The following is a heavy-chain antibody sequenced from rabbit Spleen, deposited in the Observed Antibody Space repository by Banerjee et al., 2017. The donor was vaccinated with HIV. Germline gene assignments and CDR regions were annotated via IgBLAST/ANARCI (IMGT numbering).Heavy chain of an antibody. CDR2: AYAGSSGST. D-gene: IGHD2-1*01. J-gene: IGHJ4*01. V-gene: IGHV1S40*01. CDR3: GRDYNGHGDGGL. Sequence: QSLEESGGGLVKPGASLTLTCKASGFSFNSGYDMCWVRQAPGKGLEWVACAYAGSSGSTYYATWAKGRFTISKTSSTTVTLQMTSLTAADTATYFCGRDYNGHGDGGLWGQGTLVTVS. CDR1: GFSFNSGYD.